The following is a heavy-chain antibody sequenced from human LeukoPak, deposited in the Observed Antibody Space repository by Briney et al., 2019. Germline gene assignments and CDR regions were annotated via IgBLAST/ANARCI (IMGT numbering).Heavy chain of an antibody. J-gene: IGHJ4*02. CDR2: IKQDGSEK. V-gene: IGHV3-7*01. D-gene: IGHD6-6*01. Sequence: GGSLRLSCAASGFTFSSCWMTWVRQAPGKGLEWVANIKQDGSEKYYVDSVKGRFTISRDNAKNSLYLQMNSLRVEDTAVYYCARGGAARPDFWGQGTLVTVSS. CDR1: GFTFSSCW. CDR3: ARGGAARPDF.